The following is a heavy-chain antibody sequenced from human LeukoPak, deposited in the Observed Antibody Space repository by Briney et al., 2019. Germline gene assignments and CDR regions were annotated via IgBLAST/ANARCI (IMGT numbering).Heavy chain of an antibody. V-gene: IGHV1-2*02. Sequence: ASVKVSCKASGYTFTGYYMHWVRQAPGQGLEWMGWINPNSGGTNYAQKFQGRVTMTRDTSISTAYMELSRLRSDDTAIYYCARETTHRDSSGWYGYFDYWGQGTLVTVSS. J-gene: IGHJ4*02. CDR3: ARETTHRDSSGWYGYFDY. CDR2: INPNSGGT. CDR1: GYTFTGYY. D-gene: IGHD6-19*01.